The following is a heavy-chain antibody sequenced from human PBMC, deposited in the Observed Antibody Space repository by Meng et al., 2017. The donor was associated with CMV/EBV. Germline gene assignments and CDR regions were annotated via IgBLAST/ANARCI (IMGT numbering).Heavy chain of an antibody. V-gene: IGHV4-30-4*08. CDR1: GGSISSGDYY. CDR2: IYYSGST. Sequence: QAQLQASGPALVKPAQSLSLTCPVSGGSISSGDYYWSWIRQPPGKGLEWIGYIYYSGSTYYNPSLKSRVTISVDTSKNQFSLKLSSVTAADTAVYYCAREGDNPFDYWGQGTLVTVSS. J-gene: IGHJ4*02. D-gene: IGHD2-21*02. CDR3: AREGDNPFDY.